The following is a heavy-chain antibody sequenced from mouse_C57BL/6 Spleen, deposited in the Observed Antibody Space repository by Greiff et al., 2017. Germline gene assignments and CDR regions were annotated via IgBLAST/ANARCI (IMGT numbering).Heavy chain of an antibody. Sequence: QVQLQQSGPELVKPGASVKLSCKASGYTFTSYDINWVKQRPGQGLEWIGWIYPRDGSNKYNEKFKGKATLTVDTSSSTAYMELHSLTSEDSAVYFCARGGIYGSSPYYFDYWGQGTTLTVSS. D-gene: IGHD1-1*01. CDR2: IYPRDGSN. V-gene: IGHV1-85*01. CDR1: GYTFTSYD. J-gene: IGHJ2*01. CDR3: ARGGIYGSSPYYFDY.